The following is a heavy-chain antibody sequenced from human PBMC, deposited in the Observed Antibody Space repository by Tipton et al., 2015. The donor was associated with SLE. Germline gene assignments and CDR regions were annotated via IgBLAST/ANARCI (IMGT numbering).Heavy chain of an antibody. V-gene: IGHV4-31*03. CDR2: VYYSGTT. Sequence: TLSLTCTVSGGSITSGDYYWSWIRQHPGKGLEWIGYVYYSGTTSYNPSLESRVTISVDTSKNLFSLNLSSVTAADTAVYYCSRFYYGSGSYEFWGQGTLVTVSS. J-gene: IGHJ4*02. D-gene: IGHD3-10*01. CDR3: SRFYYGSGSYEF. CDR1: GGSITSGDYY.